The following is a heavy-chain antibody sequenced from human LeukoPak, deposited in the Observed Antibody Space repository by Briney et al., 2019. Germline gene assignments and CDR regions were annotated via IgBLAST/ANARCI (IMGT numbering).Heavy chain of an antibody. CDR3: ARTGAPTRYYYYYMDV. D-gene: IGHD1-14*01. V-gene: IGHV4-34*01. J-gene: IGHJ6*03. CDR2: INHSGST. Sequence: PSETLSLTCAVYGGSFSGYYWSWIRQPPGKGLEWIGEINHSGSTNYNPSLKSRVTISVDTSKNQFSLKLSSVTAADTAVYYCARTGAPTRYYYYYMDVWGKGTTVTVSS. CDR1: GGSFSGYY.